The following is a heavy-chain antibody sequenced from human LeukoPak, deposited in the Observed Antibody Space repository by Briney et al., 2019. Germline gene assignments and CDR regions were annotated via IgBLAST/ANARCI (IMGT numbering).Heavy chain of an antibody. J-gene: IGHJ3*02. CDR1: GYSISSGYY. CDR2: IYHSGST. V-gene: IGHV4-38-2*01. CDR3: ARVDNYDFWSGYYTGAFDI. D-gene: IGHD3-3*01. Sequence: ASETLSLTCAVSGYSISSGYYWGWIRQPPGKGLEWIGSIYHSGSTYYNPSLKSRVTISVDTSNNRFSLRLSSVTAADTAVYYCARVDNYDFWSGYYTGAFDIWGQGTTVTVSS.